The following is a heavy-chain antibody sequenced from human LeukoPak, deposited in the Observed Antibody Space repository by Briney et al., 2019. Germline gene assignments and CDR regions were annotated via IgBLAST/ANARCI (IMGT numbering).Heavy chain of an antibody. CDR2: IIPIFGTA. D-gene: IGHD3-22*01. CDR1: GGTFNSYA. J-gene: IGHJ4*02. V-gene: IGHV1-69*06. CDR3: ARDPETYYYDTVGYYPYYFDY. Sequence: ASVKVSCKASGGTFNSYAISWLRQAPGQRLEWMGGIIPIFGTANYAENFQGRVTITADKSTSTACMELSSLRSADTAVYYCARDPETYYYDTVGYYPYYFDYWGQGTLVTVSS.